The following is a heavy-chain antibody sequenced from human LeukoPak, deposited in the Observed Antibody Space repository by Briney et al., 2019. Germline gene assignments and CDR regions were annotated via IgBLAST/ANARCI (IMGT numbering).Heavy chain of an antibody. D-gene: IGHD6-13*01. V-gene: IGHV3-48*01. CDR3: AKDREVAAAVAVFDY. CDR2: ISSSSSTI. CDR1: GFTFSSYS. J-gene: IGHJ4*02. Sequence: PGGSLRLSCAASGFTFSSYSMNWVRQAPGKGLEWVSYISSSSSTIYYADSVKGRFTISRDNAKNSLYLQMNSLRAEDTAVYYCAKDREVAAAVAVFDYWGQGTLVTVSS.